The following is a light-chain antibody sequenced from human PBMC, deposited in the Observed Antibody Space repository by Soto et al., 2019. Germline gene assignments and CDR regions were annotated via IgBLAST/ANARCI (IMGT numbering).Light chain of an antibody. CDR2: DIS. CDR3: QQYNNWPS. Sequence: EEVRAQSPATLSVSQGERVTLSCRASQTVSRNLAWYQQRPGQAPRLLIYDISNRAAGVPARFSGSGSETEFTLTIRSLQSEDFAVYFCQQYNNWPSFGQGTR. V-gene: IGKV3-15*01. CDR1: QTVSRN. J-gene: IGKJ5*01.